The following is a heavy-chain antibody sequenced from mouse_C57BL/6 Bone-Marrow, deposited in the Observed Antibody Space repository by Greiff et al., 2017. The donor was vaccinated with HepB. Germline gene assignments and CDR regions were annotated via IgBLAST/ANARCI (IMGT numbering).Heavy chain of an antibody. CDR2: IWSGGST. CDR3: ARNWGTVVATDWYFDV. CDR1: GFSLTSYG. D-gene: IGHD1-1*01. J-gene: IGHJ1*01. V-gene: IGHV2-4-1*01. Sequence: QVQLQQSGPGLVQPSQSLSITCTVSGFSLTSYGVHWVRQSPGKGLEWLGVIWSGGSTDYNAAFISRLSISKDNSKSQVFFKMNSLQADGTAIYYCARNWGTVVATDWYFDVWGAGTTVTVSS.